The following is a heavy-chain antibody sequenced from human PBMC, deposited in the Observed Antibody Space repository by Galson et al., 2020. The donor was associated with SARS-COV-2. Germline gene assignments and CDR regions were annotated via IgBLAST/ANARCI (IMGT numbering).Heavy chain of an antibody. CDR3: ATIYGVGWHDQ. V-gene: IGHV4-59*08. CDR2: ISYRGST. Sequence: ETSETLSLTCNVSGDSISSYSWSWIRQPPGMGLEWIGYISYRGSTNYNPSLKSRVTISLDTSKNQFSLKLNSVTAADTAIYFCATIYGVGWHDQWGQGTLVTVSS. CDR1: GDSISSYS. D-gene: IGHD1-26*01. J-gene: IGHJ4*02.